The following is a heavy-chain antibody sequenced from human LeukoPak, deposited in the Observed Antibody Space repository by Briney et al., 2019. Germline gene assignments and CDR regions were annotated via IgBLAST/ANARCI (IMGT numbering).Heavy chain of an antibody. D-gene: IGHD4-11*01. Sequence: PSETLSLTCTVSGGSISPYYWSWIRQPPGKGLEWIGYIFYTGSTSYNPSLRSRVTISIDASNQFSLKLDSVTAADTAVYYCARHSDYSNPIFNYWGQGTLVAVSS. CDR3: ARHSDYSNPIFNY. J-gene: IGHJ4*02. CDR2: IFYTGST. V-gene: IGHV4-59*08. CDR1: GGSISPYY.